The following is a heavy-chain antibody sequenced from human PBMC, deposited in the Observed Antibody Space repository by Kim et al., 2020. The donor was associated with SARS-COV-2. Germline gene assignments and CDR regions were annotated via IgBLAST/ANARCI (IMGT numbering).Heavy chain of an antibody. D-gene: IGHD3-22*01. CDR3: ARAGLLPDSSGDLDY. J-gene: IGHJ4*02. V-gene: IGHV1-18*01. CDR1: GYTFTSYG. Sequence: ASVKVSCKASGYTFTSYGISWVRQAPGQGLEWMGWISAYNGNTNYAQKLQGRVTMTTDTSTSTAYMELRSLRSDDTAVYYCARAGLLPDSSGDLDYWGQGTLVTVSS. CDR2: ISAYNGNT.